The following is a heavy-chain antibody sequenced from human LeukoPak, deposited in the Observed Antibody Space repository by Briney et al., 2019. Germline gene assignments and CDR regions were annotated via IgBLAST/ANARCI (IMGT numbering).Heavy chain of an antibody. D-gene: IGHD3-3*01. CDR1: GFTFSSYS. CDR2: ISSSSSYI. V-gene: IGHV3-21*01. Sequence: GGSLRLSCAASGFTFSSYSMNWVRQAPGKGLEWVSSISSSSSYIYYADSVKGRFTISRDNAKNSLYLQMNGLRAEDTAVYYCARVFDDFWSGAQYYMDVWGKGTTVTVSS. CDR3: ARVFDDFWSGAQYYMDV. J-gene: IGHJ6*03.